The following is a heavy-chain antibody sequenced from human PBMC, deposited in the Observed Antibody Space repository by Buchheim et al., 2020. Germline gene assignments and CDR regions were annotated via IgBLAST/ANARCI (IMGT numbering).Heavy chain of an antibody. V-gene: IGHV3-48*03. CDR1: GFTFSSYE. Sequence: EVQLVESGGGLVQPGGSLRLSCAASGFTFSSYEMNWVRQAPGKGLEWVSYIRSSGGTVYYADSVKGRFTISRDNAQNSLYLQMNSLRAEDTAVYYCARDKYGSGSYWVYWGQGTL. CDR3: ARDKYGSGSYWVY. D-gene: IGHD3-10*01. J-gene: IGHJ4*02. CDR2: IRSSGGTV.